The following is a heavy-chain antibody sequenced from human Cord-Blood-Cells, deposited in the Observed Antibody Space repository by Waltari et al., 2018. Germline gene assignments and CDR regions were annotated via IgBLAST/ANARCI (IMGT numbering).Heavy chain of an antibody. CDR2: ISYDGSNK. CDR3: AKDVNWGNWFDP. V-gene: IGHV3-30*18. CDR1: GSPFRRYG. D-gene: IGHD7-27*01. Sequence: QVPLVASGGGVVQPGRSLRPPRGTSGSPFRRYGMHWVRQAPGKGLVWVAVISYDGSNKYYADSVKGRFTISRDNSKNTLYLQMNSLRAEDTAVYYCAKDVNWGNWFDPWGQGTLVTVSS. J-gene: IGHJ5*02.